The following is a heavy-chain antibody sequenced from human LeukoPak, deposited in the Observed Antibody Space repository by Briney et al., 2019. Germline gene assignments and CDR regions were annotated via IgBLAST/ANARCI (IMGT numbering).Heavy chain of an antibody. D-gene: IGHD5-18*01. Sequence: SVKVSCKASGYTFTSYGISWVRQAPGQGLEWMGGIIPIFGTANYAQKFQGRVTITADKSTSTAYMELSSLRSEDTAVYYCAVGFRYGYSYGRYGWFDPWGQGTLVTVSS. CDR1: GYTFTSYG. J-gene: IGHJ5*02. CDR3: AVGFRYGYSYGRYGWFDP. CDR2: IIPIFGTA. V-gene: IGHV1-69*06.